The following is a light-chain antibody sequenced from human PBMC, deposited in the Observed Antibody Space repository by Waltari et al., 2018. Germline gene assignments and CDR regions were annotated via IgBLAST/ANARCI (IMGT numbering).Light chain of an antibody. CDR2: DDG. CDR3: QSYDSSLNIYV. V-gene: IGLV1-40*01. Sequence: QSVLTQPPSVSGAPGQAVTISCAGGSPNIGTGQEVHRFQQVPGTAPKHLTHDDGSRPSGVPDRFSAFKSGSSASLAITGLRTEDEADYYCQSYDSSLNIYVFGSGTKVTVL. J-gene: IGLJ1*01. CDR1: SPNIGTGQE.